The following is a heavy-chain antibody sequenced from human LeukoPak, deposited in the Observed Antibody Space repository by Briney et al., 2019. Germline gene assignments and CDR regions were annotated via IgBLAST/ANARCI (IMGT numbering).Heavy chain of an antibody. D-gene: IGHD1-1*01. CDR3: ARGAGGYRFDP. J-gene: IGHJ5*02. V-gene: IGHV4-59*01. Sequence: SETLSLTCTVSGGSISDYHWTWIRHPPAKALEYIGYIYNRGTTYYNPSLKSRVTISADTSKKQFSLKLTSLTAADTAVYYCARGAGGYRFDPWGQGTLVTVST. CDR1: GGSISDYH. CDR2: IYNRGTT.